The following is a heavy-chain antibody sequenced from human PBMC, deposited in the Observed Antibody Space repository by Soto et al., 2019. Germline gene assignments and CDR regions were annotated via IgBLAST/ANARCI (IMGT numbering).Heavy chain of an antibody. CDR3: AKDGGFWSLNWLDP. D-gene: IGHD3-3*01. CDR1: GFTFSSYA. J-gene: IGHJ5*02. CDR2: ISGSGGIT. Sequence: EVHLLESGGGLIQPGGSLRLSCAASGFTFSSYAMTWVRQAPGKGLEWVSAISGSGGITYYADSVKGRFTISRDNSKNTLYLQMNSLRAEDTAVYYCAKDGGFWSLNWLDPWGQLTLVTVSS. V-gene: IGHV3-23*01.